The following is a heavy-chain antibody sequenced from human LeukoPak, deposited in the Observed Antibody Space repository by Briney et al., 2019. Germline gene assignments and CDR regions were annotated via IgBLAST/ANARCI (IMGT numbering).Heavy chain of an antibody. Sequence: GGSLRLSCAASGLAFSRFWMSWVRQAPGKGMEWVANINEDGSRKNYVDSVRGRFTISRDNAKDSLYLQMNSLRAEDTAVYYCASGGHLDYWGQGTPVTVSS. J-gene: IGHJ4*02. CDR3: ASGGHLDY. D-gene: IGHD3-16*01. V-gene: IGHV3-7*03. CDR1: GLAFSRFW. CDR2: INEDGSRK.